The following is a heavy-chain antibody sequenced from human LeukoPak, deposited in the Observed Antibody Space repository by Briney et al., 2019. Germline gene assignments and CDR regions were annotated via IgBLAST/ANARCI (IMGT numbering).Heavy chain of an antibody. J-gene: IGHJ6*02. D-gene: IGHD2-21*02. Sequence: GGSLRLSCAASGFSFGSSWMDWVRQAPGEALMWVSRIKSDGSSTTYADSVKGRFTISRDNAKNTLHLQMNSLRAEDTAVYYCSRDSLSSCGGDCYSGLDVWGQGTTVTVSS. V-gene: IGHV3-74*01. CDR3: SRDSLSSCGGDCYSGLDV. CDR1: GFSFGSSW. CDR2: IKSDGSST.